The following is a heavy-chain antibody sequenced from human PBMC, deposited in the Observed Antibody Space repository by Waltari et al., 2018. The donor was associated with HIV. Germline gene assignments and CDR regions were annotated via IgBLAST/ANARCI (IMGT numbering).Heavy chain of an antibody. D-gene: IGHD3-10*01. CDR3: ARGGGYSGENWFDP. J-gene: IGHJ5*02. CDR1: GFTFSSYS. Sequence: EVQLVESGGGLVKPGGSLRLSCAASGFTFSSYSMNWVRQAPGKGLEWVSSISSSSSYIYYADSVKGRFTISRDNAKNSLDLQMNRLRAEDTAVYYCARGGGYSGENWFDPWGQGTLVTVSA. CDR2: ISSSSSYI. V-gene: IGHV3-21*01.